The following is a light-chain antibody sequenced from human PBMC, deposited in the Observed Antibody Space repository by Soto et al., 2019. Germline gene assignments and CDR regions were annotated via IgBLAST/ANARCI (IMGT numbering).Light chain of an antibody. CDR2: KAS. J-gene: IGKJ1*01. CDR1: QSISSW. Sequence: DIQMTQSPSTLSASVGDRVTITCRASQSISSWLAWYQQKPGKAPKLLIYKASNLESGVPSRFSGSGSGTEFTLTISSLQPDDFATYDCQQYNSYSWTFGQGTKVEIK. V-gene: IGKV1-5*03. CDR3: QQYNSYSWT.